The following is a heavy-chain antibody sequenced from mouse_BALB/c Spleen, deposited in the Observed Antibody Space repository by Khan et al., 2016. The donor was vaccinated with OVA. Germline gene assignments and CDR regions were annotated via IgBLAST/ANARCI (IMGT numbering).Heavy chain of an antibody. Sequence: QVQLKESGPGLVAPSQSLSITRTISGFSLTNYGVHWVRQPPGKGLEWLVVIWSDGSTTYNSALKSRLSISKDNSKSQVFLKINSLQTDDTAMYFCARQPYYHYNIMDYWGQGTSVTVSS. V-gene: IGHV2-6-1*01. D-gene: IGHD2-10*01. CDR1: GFSLTNYG. CDR3: ARQPYYHYNIMDY. CDR2: IWSDGST. J-gene: IGHJ4*01.